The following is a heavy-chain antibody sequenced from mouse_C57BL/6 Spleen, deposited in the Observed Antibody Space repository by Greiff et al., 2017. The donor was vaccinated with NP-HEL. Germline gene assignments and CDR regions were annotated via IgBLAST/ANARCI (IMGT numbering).Heavy chain of an antibody. Sequence: QVQLKQSGAELARPGASVKLSCKASGYTFTSYGISWVKQRTGQGLEWIGEIYPRSGNTYYNEKFKGKATLTADKSSSTAYMELRSLTSEDSAVYFCAREIAPYAMDYWGQGTSVTVSS. J-gene: IGHJ4*01. CDR2: IYPRSGNT. V-gene: IGHV1-81*01. D-gene: IGHD6-1*01. CDR3: AREIAPYAMDY. CDR1: GYTFTSYG.